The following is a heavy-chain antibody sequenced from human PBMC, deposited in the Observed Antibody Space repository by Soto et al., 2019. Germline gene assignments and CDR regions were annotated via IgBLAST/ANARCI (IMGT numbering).Heavy chain of an antibody. V-gene: IGHV6-1*01. Sequence: PSQTLSLTCAISGDSVSSNSAAWNWTRQSPSRGLEWLGRTYYRSKWYNDYAVSVKSRITINPDTSKNQFSLQLNSVTPEDTAVYYCARDVRRQQLVPNANWFDPWGQGTLVTVSS. D-gene: IGHD6-13*01. CDR1: GDSVSSNSAA. CDR3: ARDVRRQQLVPNANWFDP. J-gene: IGHJ5*02. CDR2: TYYRSKWYN.